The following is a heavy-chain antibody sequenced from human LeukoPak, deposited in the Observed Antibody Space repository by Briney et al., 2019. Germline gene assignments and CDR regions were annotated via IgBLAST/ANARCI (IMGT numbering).Heavy chain of an antibody. CDR3: AKANYCSGGSCYPRRGGFDAFDI. D-gene: IGHD2-15*01. J-gene: IGHJ3*02. CDR1: GGSISSGDYY. Sequence: ETLSLTCTVSGGSISSGDYYWSWIRQPPGKGLEWVANIKQDGSEKYYVDSVKGRFTISRDNAKNSLYLQMNSLRAEDTAVYYCAKANYCSGGSCYPRRGGFDAFDIWGQGTMVTVSS. V-gene: IGHV3-7*03. CDR2: IKQDGSEK.